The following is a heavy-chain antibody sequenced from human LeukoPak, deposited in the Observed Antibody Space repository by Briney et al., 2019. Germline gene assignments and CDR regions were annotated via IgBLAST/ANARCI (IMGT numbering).Heavy chain of an antibody. D-gene: IGHD4-17*01. V-gene: IGHV3-7*02. CDR3: ARVKGSVTSYWYFDL. Sequence: GGSLTLSCAASGFTFSNYWMGWVRQAQGKGLEWVANIKGDGSEKVYGDSVTGRFTISRDNDKKSLYLQMNTLRVEDTAVYYCARVKGSVTSYWYFDLWGRGTLLTVSS. CDR2: IKGDGSEK. J-gene: IGHJ2*01. CDR1: GFTFSNYW.